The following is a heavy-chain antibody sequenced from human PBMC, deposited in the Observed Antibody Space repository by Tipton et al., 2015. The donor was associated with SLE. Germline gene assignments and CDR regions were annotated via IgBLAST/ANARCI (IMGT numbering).Heavy chain of an antibody. CDR1: GFTFSSYE. CDR3: ARDPSSTSCCFDY. J-gene: IGHJ4*02. D-gene: IGHD2-2*01. V-gene: IGHV3-48*03. CDR2: TSSSGSTI. Sequence: VQLVQSGGGLVQPGGSLRLSCVVSGFTFSSYEMNWVRQAPGKGLEWVSYTSSSGSTIYYADSVKGRFTISRDNAKNSLYLQMNSLRAEDTAVYYCARDPSSTSCCFDYWGQGTLVTVSS.